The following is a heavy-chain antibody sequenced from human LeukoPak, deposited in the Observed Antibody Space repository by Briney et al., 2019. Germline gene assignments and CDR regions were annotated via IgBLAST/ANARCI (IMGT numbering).Heavy chain of an antibody. J-gene: IGHJ4*02. V-gene: IGHV3-7*01. CDR3: ARLKDDVTKFDY. Sequence: GGSLRLSCAGSGFDFSRYWMAWVRQAPGKGLEWVASINQDVSRTHYVDSVKGGFTISRDNAKSSLFLQMTSLRVEDTAVYFCARLKDDVTKFDYWGQGTLVTVSS. CDR1: GFDFSRYW. D-gene: IGHD2-8*01. CDR2: INQDVSRT.